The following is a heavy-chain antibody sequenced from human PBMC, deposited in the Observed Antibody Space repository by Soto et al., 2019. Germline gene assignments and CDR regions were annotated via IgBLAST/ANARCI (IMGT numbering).Heavy chain of an antibody. J-gene: IGHJ4*02. V-gene: IGHV4-30-2*01. CDR2: TYHSGNP. CDR1: GDTIITGGYT. Sequence: SETLSLTCDVSGDTIITGGYTWAWIRQPPGEALEWIGHTYHSGNPYYNPSLKSRVIISVDRSKNQFSLKVRSVTAADTAVYYCARGLITGSQYSGGWYYFDSWGQGTQVTVSS. CDR3: ARGLITGSQYSGGWYYFDS. D-gene: IGHD1-26*01.